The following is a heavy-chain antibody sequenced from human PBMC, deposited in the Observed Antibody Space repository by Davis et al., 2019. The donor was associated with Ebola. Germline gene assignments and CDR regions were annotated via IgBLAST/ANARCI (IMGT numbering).Heavy chain of an antibody. D-gene: IGHD4-17*01. J-gene: IGHJ4*02. V-gene: IGHV3-21*01. CDR3: ARMGDITVTYEPHFDY. Sequence: PSETLSLTCTVSGGSISSYYWSWIRQPAGKGLEWVSSISSSSSYIYYADSVKGRFTISRDNAKNSLYLQMNSLRAEDTAVYYCARMGDITVTYEPHFDYWGQGTLVTVSS. CDR2: ISSSSSYI. CDR1: GGSISSYY.